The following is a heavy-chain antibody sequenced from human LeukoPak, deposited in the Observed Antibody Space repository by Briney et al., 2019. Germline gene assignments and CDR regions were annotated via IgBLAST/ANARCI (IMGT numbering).Heavy chain of an antibody. CDR3: ARPAPYGDYVGYFDL. J-gene: IGHJ2*01. Sequence: SETLSLTCTVSGGSISSYYWSWIRQPPRKGLEWIGYIYYSGSTNYNPALKSRVTISVDTSKNQFSLKLSSVTAAGTAVYYCARPAPYGDYVGYFDLWGRGTLVTVSS. CDR1: GGSISSYY. V-gene: IGHV4-59*08. D-gene: IGHD4-17*01. CDR2: IYYSGST.